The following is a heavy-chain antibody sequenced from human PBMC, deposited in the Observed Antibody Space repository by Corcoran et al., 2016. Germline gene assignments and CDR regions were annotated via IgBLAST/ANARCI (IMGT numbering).Heavy chain of an antibody. J-gene: IGHJ6*02. Sequence: QVQLVQSGAEVKKPGASVKVSCKASGYTFTSYGISWVRQAPGQGLEWMGWISAYNGNTNYAQKLQGRVTMTTDTSTSTAYMELRSLRSDDTAVYYWAREETTVSSYYYYGMDVWGQGTTVTVSS. D-gene: IGHD4-4*01. CDR2: ISAYNGNT. CDR1: GYTFTSYG. V-gene: IGHV1-18*01. CDR3: AREETTVSSYYYYGMDV.